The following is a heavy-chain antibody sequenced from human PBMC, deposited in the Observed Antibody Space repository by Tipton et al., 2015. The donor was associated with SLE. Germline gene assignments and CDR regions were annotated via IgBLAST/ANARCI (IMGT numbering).Heavy chain of an antibody. CDR2: IIGDGSNT. CDR1: GFTFSSYW. Sequence: SLRLSCGASGFTFSSYWMDWVRQAPGKGLVWVSRIIGDGSNTKYADSVKGRFTISRDNAKNTLYLQMTSLRAEDTAVYYCASTGTGYYNTWGQGTLVTVSS. D-gene: IGHD1-1*01. V-gene: IGHV3-74*01. J-gene: IGHJ5*02. CDR3: ASTGTGYYNT.